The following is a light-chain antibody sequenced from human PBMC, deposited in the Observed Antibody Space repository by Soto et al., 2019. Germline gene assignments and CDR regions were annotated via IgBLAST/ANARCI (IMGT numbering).Light chain of an antibody. CDR1: QTISSW. CDR2: KAS. V-gene: IGKV1-5*03. Sequence: DIQMTQSPSTLSGSVGDRVTITCRASQTISSWLAWYQQKPGKAPKLLIYKASTLKSGVLSRFSGSGAGTEFTLTISSLQPDDVATYYCQHYNSSSEAFGQGTKVDIK. J-gene: IGKJ1*01. CDR3: QHYNSSSEA.